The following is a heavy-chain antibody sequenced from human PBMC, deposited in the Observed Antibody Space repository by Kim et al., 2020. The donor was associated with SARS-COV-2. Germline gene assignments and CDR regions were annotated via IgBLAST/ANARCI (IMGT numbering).Heavy chain of an antibody. V-gene: IGHV4-61*02. D-gene: IGHD3-22*01. CDR2: IYPSGTT. CDR1: GGSVSSGDYY. J-gene: IGHJ4*02. CDR3: ASLGYSLVEGFDQ. Sequence: SETLSLTCTVSGGSVSSGDYYWNWIRQPAGKGLEWIGRIYPSGTTNYNPSLKSRITISVDTSRNQFSLKLSSVTAADSAVYFCASLGYSLVEGFDQWGQGTLVSVSS.